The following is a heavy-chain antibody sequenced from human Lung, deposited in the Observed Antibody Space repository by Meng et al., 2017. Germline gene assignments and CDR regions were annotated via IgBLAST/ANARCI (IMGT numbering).Heavy chain of an antibody. D-gene: IGHD4-11*01. CDR2: INHSGST. CDR3: ARGPTTMAHDFDY. J-gene: IGHJ4*02. V-gene: IGHV4-34*01. CDR1: GGSFSDYY. Sequence: VQLQQWGAGLLKPSETLSLTCVVSGGSFSDYYWSWIRQPPGKGLEWIGEINHSGSTNYNPSLESRATISVDTSQNNLSLKPSSVTAADSAVYYYARGPTTMAHDFDYWGQGTLVTVSS.